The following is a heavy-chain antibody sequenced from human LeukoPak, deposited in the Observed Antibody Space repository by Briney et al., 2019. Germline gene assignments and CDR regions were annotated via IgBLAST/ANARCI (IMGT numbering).Heavy chain of an antibody. J-gene: IGHJ4*02. CDR1: GYTFSGYY. CDR2: TSPSTGGT. V-gene: IGHV1-2*02. CDR3: ASPQYGDFYFDY. Sequence: ASVKVSCKASGYTFSGYYIHWVRQAPGQGLEWMGWTSPSTGGTNYAQKFQGRVIMTRDMSTATAYMELRRLSSDDTAVYFCASPQYGDFYFDYWGQGTLVTVAS. D-gene: IGHD2-21*02.